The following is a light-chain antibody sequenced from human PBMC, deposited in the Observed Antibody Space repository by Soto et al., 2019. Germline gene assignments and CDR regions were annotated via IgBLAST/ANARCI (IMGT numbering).Light chain of an antibody. J-gene: IGKJ1*01. V-gene: IGKV3-20*01. CDR2: GAS. CDR3: QHYGSSPPGT. CDR1: QSVSSSY. Sequence: EIVLTQSPGTLSLSPGERATLSCRASQSVSSSYLAWYQQKPGQAPRLLIYGASSRATGIPDRFSGSVSGTDFTLTISRLESEDVAVYDFQHYGSSPPGTFRQGTKVEIK.